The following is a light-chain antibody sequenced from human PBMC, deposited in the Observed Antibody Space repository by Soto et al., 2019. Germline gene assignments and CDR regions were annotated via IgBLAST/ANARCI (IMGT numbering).Light chain of an antibody. V-gene: IGKV3-20*01. CDR2: GVS. Sequence: IVLTQSPGTLSWSPGERATLYCRSSQTVNANFLAWYQQKPGHAPRLLIYGVSNRAPGIPDRFSGSGSGTDITLTISRLEPEDFAVYYCHQSGHSPTFGQGTQVEIX. CDR1: QTVNANF. J-gene: IGKJ1*01. CDR3: HQSGHSPT.